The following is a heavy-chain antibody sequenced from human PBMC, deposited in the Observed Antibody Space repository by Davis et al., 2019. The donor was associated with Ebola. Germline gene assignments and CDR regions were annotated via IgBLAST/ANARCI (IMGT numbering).Heavy chain of an antibody. V-gene: IGHV4-59*01. CDR3: ARDSWRFGELLGTGNWFDP. D-gene: IGHD3-10*01. Sequence: SETLSLTCTVSGGSISSYYWSWIRQPPGKGLEWIGYIYYSGSTNYNPSLKSRVTISVDTSKNQFSLKLSSVTAADTAVYYCARDSWRFGELLGTGNWFDPWGQGTLVTVSS. CDR2: IYYSGST. CDR1: GGSISSYY. J-gene: IGHJ5*02.